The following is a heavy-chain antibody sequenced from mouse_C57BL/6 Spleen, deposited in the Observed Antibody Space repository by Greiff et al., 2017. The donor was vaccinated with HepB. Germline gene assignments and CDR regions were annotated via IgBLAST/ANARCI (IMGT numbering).Heavy chain of an antibody. J-gene: IGHJ4*01. CDR1: GYTFTDYE. CDR3: TKEDYGSSTVYYYAMDY. Sequence: VKLMESGAELVRPGASVTLSCKASGYTFTDYEMHWVKQTPVHGLEWIGAIDPETGGTAYNQKFKGKAILTADKSSSTAYMELRSLTSEDSAVYYCTKEDYGSSTVYYYAMDYWGQGTSVTVSS. V-gene: IGHV1-15*01. D-gene: IGHD1-1*01. CDR2: IDPETGGT.